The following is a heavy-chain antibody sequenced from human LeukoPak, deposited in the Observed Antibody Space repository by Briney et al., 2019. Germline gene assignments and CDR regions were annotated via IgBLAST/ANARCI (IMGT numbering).Heavy chain of an antibody. V-gene: IGHV4-34*01. CDR1: GGSFSGYY. D-gene: IGHD4-11*01. CDR3: ARRVLQSRWFDY. J-gene: IGHJ4*02. Sequence: SETLSLTCAVYGGSFSGYYWSWIRQPPGKGLECIGEINHSGSTNYNPSLKSRVTISVDTSKNQFSLKLSSVTAADTAVYYCARRVLQSRWFDYWGQGTLVTVSS. CDR2: INHSGST.